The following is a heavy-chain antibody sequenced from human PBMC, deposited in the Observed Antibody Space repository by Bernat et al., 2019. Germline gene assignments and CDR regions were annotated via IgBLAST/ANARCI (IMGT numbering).Heavy chain of an antibody. D-gene: IGHD2-21*02. CDR2: ILYDGSNK. CDR1: GFTFSSYG. J-gene: IGHJ4*02. CDR3: AKDVNTYCSGDCPPHY. V-gene: IGHV3-30*18. Sequence: QVQLVESGGGVVQPGRSPRLSCAASGFTFSSYGMHWVRQAPGKGLEWVAVILYDGSNKYYADYVKGRFTISRDNSKNTLYLQMNSLRAEDTAVYYCAKDVNTYCSGDCPPHYWGQGTLVTVSS.